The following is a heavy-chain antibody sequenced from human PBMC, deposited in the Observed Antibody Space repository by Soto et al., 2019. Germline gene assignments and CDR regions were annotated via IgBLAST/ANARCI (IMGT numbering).Heavy chain of an antibody. Sequence: RGSLRLSCAASGFTFSNYAMRWVRQAPGKGLEWVAAVSGSGGAAYYADSVKGRFTISRDNAKNTMSLAMNSLRADDSAVYYCAKGWSSSAWDSHYFDSWGQGIRVTVSS. J-gene: IGHJ4*02. CDR2: VSGSGGAA. CDR3: AKGWSSSAWDSHYFDS. D-gene: IGHD3-3*01. CDR1: GFTFSNYA. V-gene: IGHV3-23*01.